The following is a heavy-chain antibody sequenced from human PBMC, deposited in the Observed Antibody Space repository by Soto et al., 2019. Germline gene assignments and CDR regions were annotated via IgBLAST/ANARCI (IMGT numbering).Heavy chain of an antibody. Sequence: PGGSLRLSCAASGFTFSSYGMHWVRQAPGKGLEWVAVIWYDGSNKYYADSVKGRFTISRDNSKNTLYLQMNSLRAEDTAVYYCARLEILAGGKPLWGDVWGQGTTVTVSS. J-gene: IGHJ6*02. CDR1: GFTFSSYG. CDR2: IWYDGSNK. V-gene: IGHV3-33*01. CDR3: ARLEILAGGKPLWGDV. D-gene: IGHD2-15*01.